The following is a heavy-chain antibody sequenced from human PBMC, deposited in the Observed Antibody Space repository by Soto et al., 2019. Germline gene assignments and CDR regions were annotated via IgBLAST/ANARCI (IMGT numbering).Heavy chain of an antibody. D-gene: IGHD3-10*01. J-gene: IGHJ4*02. V-gene: IGHV5-51*01. CDR3: ARLPTYYGSGSYYFDY. CDR2: IYPGDSDT. Sequence: GESLKISCKGSGYSFTSYWIGWVLQMPGKGLEWMGIIYPGDSDTRYSPSFQGQVTISADKSISTAYLQWSSLKASDTAMYYCARLPTYYGSGSYYFDYWGQGNLVTFSS. CDR1: GYSFTSYW.